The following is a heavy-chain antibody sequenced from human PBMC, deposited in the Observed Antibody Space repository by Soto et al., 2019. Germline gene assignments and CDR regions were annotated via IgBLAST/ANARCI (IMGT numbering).Heavy chain of an antibody. Sequence: EVQLLESGGGLVQPGGSLRLSCAASGFTFSSYAMSWVRQAPGKGLEWVSLIRASGGSTYYADSVKGRFTISRDNSKNTLYLQMNSLRDEDTAVYYCAKWRDAPEYFQHWGQGTLVTVSS. V-gene: IGHV3-23*01. J-gene: IGHJ1*01. CDR3: AKWRDAPEYFQH. D-gene: IGHD2-21*02. CDR2: IRASGGST. CDR1: GFTFSSYA.